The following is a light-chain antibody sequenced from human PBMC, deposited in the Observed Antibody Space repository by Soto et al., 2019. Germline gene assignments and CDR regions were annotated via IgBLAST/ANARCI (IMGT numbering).Light chain of an antibody. Sequence: DIQMTQSPSTLSASVGDRVTITCRASQSISSWLAWYQQKPGKAPKLLIFDASSLEGGVPSRFSGSGSGTEFILTISSLQPDDFATYYYQQYNDYPLTFGGGTKVEIK. V-gene: IGKV1-5*01. J-gene: IGKJ4*01. CDR2: DAS. CDR3: QQYNDYPLT. CDR1: QSISSW.